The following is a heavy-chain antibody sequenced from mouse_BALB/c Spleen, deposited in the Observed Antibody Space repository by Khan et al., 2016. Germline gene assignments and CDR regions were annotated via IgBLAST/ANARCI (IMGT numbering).Heavy chain of an antibody. Sequence: EVELVESGGGLVKPGGSLKLSCAASGFTFSDYYMYWIRQTPEKRLEWVATISDGGDYTYYPDSVKGRFTISRDNAKNKLYLQMSSLKSEDTDMYYCARDWRYAMDYWGQATSITVAS. CDR1: GFTFSDYY. J-gene: IGHJ4*01. V-gene: IGHV5-4*02. CDR3: ARDWRYAMDY. CDR2: ISDGGDYT.